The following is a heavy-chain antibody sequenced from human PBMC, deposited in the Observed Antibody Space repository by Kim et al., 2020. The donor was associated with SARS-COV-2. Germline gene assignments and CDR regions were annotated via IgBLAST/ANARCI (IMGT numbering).Heavy chain of an antibody. CDR3: AKSFSGSYFGYDY. CDR1: GFTFNTYG. V-gene: IGHV3-30*18. Sequence: GGSLRLSCAASGFTFNTYGMHWVRQSPGKGLEWVAVISYDGSKKYYVDSVKGRFTISRDNSKNTLYLQMNSLRMEDTAVYYCAKSFSGSYFGYDYWGQGTMVPV. J-gene: IGHJ4*02. CDR2: ISYDGSKK. D-gene: IGHD1-26*01.